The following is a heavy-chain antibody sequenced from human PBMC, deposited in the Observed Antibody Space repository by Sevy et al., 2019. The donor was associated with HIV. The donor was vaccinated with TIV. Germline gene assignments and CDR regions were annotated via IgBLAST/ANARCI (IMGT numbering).Heavy chain of an antibody. V-gene: IGHV3-15*01. J-gene: IGHJ4*02. CDR3: TTGFTIFGVVAYFDY. D-gene: IGHD3-3*01. CDR2: IKSKTDGGTT. CDR1: GFTFSNAW. Sequence: GGSLRLSCAASGFTFSNAWMSWVRQAPGKGLEWVGRIKSKTDGGTTDYAAPVKGRFTISRDDSKNTLYLQMNSLKTEDTAVYYCTTGFTIFGVVAYFDYCGQGTLVTVSS.